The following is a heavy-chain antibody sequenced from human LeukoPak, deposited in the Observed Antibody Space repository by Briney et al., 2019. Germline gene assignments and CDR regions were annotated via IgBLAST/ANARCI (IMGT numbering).Heavy chain of an antibody. V-gene: IGHV1-2*02. Sequence: ASVKVSCKASGYILTDYRMHWVRQAPGQGLEWMGWINPDSGDIHYAQKFQGRVTMTRDTSTSTAYMELSRLGYDDTAVYYCVRDLQNVEDAFAFWGLGTLVTVSA. CDR2: INPDSGDI. D-gene: IGHD1-1*01. J-gene: IGHJ3*01. CDR1: GYILTDYR. CDR3: VRDLQNVEDAFAF.